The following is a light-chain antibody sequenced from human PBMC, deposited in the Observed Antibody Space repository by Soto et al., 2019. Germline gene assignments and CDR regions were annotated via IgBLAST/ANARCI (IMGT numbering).Light chain of an antibody. V-gene: IGLV2-14*01. CDR3: TSYTSSGTLPYV. CDR2: EVS. CDR1: SSDVGGYNY. Sequence: QSALTQPASVSGSPGQSITISCTGTSSDVGGYNYVSWYQHHPGKAPKIMIYEVSNRPSGVSSRFSGSKSGKKASLTISGLQTEDDADYYCTSYTSSGTLPYVFGSGTKRTVL. J-gene: IGLJ1*01.